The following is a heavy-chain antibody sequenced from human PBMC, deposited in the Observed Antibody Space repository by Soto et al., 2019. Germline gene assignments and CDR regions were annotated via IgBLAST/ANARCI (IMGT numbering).Heavy chain of an antibody. V-gene: IGHV3-33*01. Sequence: QVQLVESGGGVVQPGRSLSLSCAASGFIFSSYGMHWVRQAPGKGLEWVAVIWFDGSKEYYADSVKGRFTISRDNSKKSLHLQMNRLRADDTAVYSCGRAMAATTPFDSWGQGTVVNVSS. CDR1: GFIFSSYG. J-gene: IGHJ4*02. D-gene: IGHD1-26*01. CDR3: GRAMAATTPFDS. CDR2: IWFDGSKE.